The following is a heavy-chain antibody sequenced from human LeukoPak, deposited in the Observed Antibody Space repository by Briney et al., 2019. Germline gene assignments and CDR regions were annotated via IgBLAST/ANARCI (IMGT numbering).Heavy chain of an antibody. CDR2: IYTSGST. J-gene: IGHJ3*02. CDR3: ARDHDSSGYRNDAFDI. Sequence: SETLSLTCTVSGYSISSGYYWGWIRQPAGKGLEWVGRIYTSGSTNYNPSLKSRVTMSVDTSKNQFSLKLSSVTAADTAVYYCARDHDSSGYRNDAFDIWGQGTMVTVSS. V-gene: IGHV4-4*07. CDR1: GYSISSGYY. D-gene: IGHD3-22*01.